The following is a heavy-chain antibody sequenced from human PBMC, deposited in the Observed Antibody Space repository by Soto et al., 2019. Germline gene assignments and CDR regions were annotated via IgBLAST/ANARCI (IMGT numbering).Heavy chain of an antibody. CDR3: ARGRFVPNINWFDP. CDR1: GGTFSSYA. CDR2: IIPIFGTA. J-gene: IGHJ5*02. V-gene: IGHV1-69*13. Sequence: GASVKVSCKASGGTFSSYAISWVRQAPGQGLEWMGGIIPIFGTANYAQKFQGRVTITADESTSTAYMELSSLRSEDTAVYYCARGRFVPNINWFDPWGQGTLVTVSS. D-gene: IGHD2-8*01.